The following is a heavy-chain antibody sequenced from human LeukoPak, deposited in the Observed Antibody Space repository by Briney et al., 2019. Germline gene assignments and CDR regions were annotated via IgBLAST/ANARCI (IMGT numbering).Heavy chain of an antibody. Sequence: PGGSLRLSCAASGFPFSSYSMNWVRQAPGKGLEWVSYISSSSSTIYYADSVKGRFTISRDNAKNSLYLQMNSLRAEDTAVYYCARDATFYDSSGYYHHGEYDYWGQGTLVTVSS. V-gene: IGHV3-48*01. CDR2: ISSSSSTI. D-gene: IGHD3-22*01. J-gene: IGHJ4*02. CDR3: ARDATFYDSSGYYHHGEYDY. CDR1: GFPFSSYS.